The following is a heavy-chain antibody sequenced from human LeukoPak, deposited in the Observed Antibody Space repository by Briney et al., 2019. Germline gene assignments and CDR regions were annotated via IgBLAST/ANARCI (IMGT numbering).Heavy chain of an antibody. CDR2: ISYDGSNK. D-gene: IGHD3-10*01. J-gene: IGHJ4*02. CDR1: GFTFSSYS. V-gene: IGHV3-30-3*01. Sequence: PGGSLRLSCVASGFTFSSYSMSWVRQAPGKGLEWVAVISYDGSNKYYADSVKGRFTISRDNSKNTLYLQMSSLRAEDTAVYYCARAGVYYASGSYLAYWGQGTPVTVSS. CDR3: ARAGVYYASGSYLAY.